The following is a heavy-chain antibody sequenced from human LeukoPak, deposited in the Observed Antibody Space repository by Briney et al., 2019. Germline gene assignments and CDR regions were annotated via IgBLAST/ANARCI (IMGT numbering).Heavy chain of an antibody. CDR2: INPNSGGT. D-gene: IGHD1-26*01. CDR1: GYTFTGYY. V-gene: IGHV1-2*02. Sequence: ASVKVSCKASGYTFTGYYMHWVRQAPGQGLEWMGWINPNSGGTNYAQKFQGRVTMTRDTSISTAYMELSRLRSDDTAVYYCARDFSGSYPGYYFDYWGQGTLVTVSS. CDR3: ARDFSGSYPGYYFDY. J-gene: IGHJ4*02.